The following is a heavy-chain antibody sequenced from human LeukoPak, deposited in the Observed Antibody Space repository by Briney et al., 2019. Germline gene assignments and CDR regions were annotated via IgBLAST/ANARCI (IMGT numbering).Heavy chain of an antibody. CDR3: ARVITICRVVITGWFDP. Sequence: ASVKVSCKASGYTFPRYDFNWVRQATGQGLEWLGWMNHNSCNTGYAQKVQGRVTMTRNSSISTAYMELSILTAEDTALYYCARVITICRVVITGWFDPWGQGTLVTVSS. D-gene: IGHD3-3*01. CDR1: GYTFPRYD. CDR2: MNHNSCNT. J-gene: IGHJ5*02. V-gene: IGHV1-8*01.